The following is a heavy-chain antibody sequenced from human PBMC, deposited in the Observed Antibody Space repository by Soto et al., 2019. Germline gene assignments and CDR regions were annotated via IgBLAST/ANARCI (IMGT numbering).Heavy chain of an antibody. V-gene: IGHV1-8*01. Sequence: QVQLVQSGAEVKKPGASVKVSCKASGYTFTSYDINWVRQATGQGLEWMGWMNPNSGNTGYAQKFQGRVTMTRNTSISTAYMELSSLRSEDTAVYYCAKQQLVEQDYYYGMDVWGHGTTVTVSS. D-gene: IGHD6-13*01. J-gene: IGHJ6*02. CDR1: GYTFTSYD. CDR3: AKQQLVEQDYYYGMDV. CDR2: MNPNSGNT.